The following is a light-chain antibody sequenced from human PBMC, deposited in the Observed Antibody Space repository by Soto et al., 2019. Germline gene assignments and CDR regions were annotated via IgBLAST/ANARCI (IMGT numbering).Light chain of an antibody. Sequence: DVLLTQSPDSLAVSLGERATINCKSSQSVLYSSNNMNYLAWYQQKAGQPPKLLIYWASTRESGVPDRFGGSGSGTEFTLTISSLQAEDVAVYYCQQYYSTPWTFGQGTKVDIK. J-gene: IGKJ1*01. CDR2: WAS. CDR1: QSVLYSSNNMNY. V-gene: IGKV4-1*01. CDR3: QQYYSTPWT.